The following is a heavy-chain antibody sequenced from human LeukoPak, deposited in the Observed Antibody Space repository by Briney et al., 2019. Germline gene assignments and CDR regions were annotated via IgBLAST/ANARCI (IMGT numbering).Heavy chain of an antibody. CDR1: GFTFSGSP. CDR3: ARDSSSSSYYYYGMDV. CDR2: IRSKADNYAT. Sequence: GGSLRLSCAASGFTFSGSPILWVRQASGKGLEWVGRIRSKADNYATAYAASVQGRCTISRDDSKSTAYLQLNSLRAEDTAVYYCARDSSSSSYYYYGMDVWGQGTTVTVSS. D-gene: IGHD6-13*01. V-gene: IGHV3-73*01. J-gene: IGHJ6*02.